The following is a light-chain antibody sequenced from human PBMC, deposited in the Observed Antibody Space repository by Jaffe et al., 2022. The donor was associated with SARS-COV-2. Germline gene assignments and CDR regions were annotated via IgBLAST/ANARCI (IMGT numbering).Light chain of an antibody. CDR1: QSLLYSMGYYY. CDR2: LGS. Sequence: DIVMTQSPLSLPVTPGEPASISCRSSQSLLYSMGYYYLNWYLQKPGQSPQLLIYLGSNRASGVPDRFSGSGSGTDFTLKISRVEAEDVGVYYCMQALQSPITFGQGTRLEIK. J-gene: IGKJ5*01. V-gene: IGKV2-28*01. CDR3: MQALQSPIT.